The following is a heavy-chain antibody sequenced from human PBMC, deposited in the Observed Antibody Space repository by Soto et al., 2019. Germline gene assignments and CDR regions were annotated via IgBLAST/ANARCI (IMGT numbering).Heavy chain of an antibody. V-gene: IGHV1-69*13. CDR2: IIPIFGTA. CDR1: GGTFSSYA. D-gene: IGHD3-22*01. CDR3: ASAYYYDSSGYYDY. J-gene: IGHJ4*02. Sequence: SVKVSCKASGGTFSSYAISWVRQAPGQGLEWMGGIIPIFGTANYAQKFQGRVTITADESTSTAYMELSSLRSEDTAVYYCASAYYYDSSGYYDYWGQGTLVTVSS.